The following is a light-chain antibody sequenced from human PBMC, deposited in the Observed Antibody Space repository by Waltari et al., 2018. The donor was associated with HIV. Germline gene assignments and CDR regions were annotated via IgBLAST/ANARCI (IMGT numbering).Light chain of an antibody. Sequence: EIVLTQSPATLSLSPGETAPLSCRASQLVGIYLAWYQQKPGQAPRLLIYDTSNRATGIPARFSGSGSGTDFTLTIGSLEPEDFAVYYCQQRNTWPLTFGGGTKVEIK. CDR1: QLVGIY. CDR2: DTS. V-gene: IGKV3-11*01. CDR3: QQRNTWPLT. J-gene: IGKJ4*01.